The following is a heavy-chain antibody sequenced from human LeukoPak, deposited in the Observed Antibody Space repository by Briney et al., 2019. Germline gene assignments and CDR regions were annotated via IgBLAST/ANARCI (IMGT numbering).Heavy chain of an antibody. CDR2: IYYSGST. CDR1: GGSISSGGYY. D-gene: IGHD3-10*01. V-gene: IGHV4-31*03. CDR3: ARAGVLWFGELRNWFDP. Sequence: SETLSLTCTVSGGSISSGGYYWSWIRQHPGKGLEWIGYIYYSGSTYYNPSLKSRVTISVDTSRNQFSLKLTSVTAADTAVYYCARAGVLWFGELRNWFDPWGQGTLATVSS. J-gene: IGHJ5*02.